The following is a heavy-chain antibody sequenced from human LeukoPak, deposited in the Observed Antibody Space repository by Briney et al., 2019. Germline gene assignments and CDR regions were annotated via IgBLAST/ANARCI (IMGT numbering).Heavy chain of an antibody. D-gene: IGHD2-2*01. J-gene: IGHJ5*02. CDR1: GGSISSGYYY. CDR3: ARDVVPAAAAWNWFDP. V-gene: IGHV4-61*02. Sequence: PSQTLSLTCTVSGGSISSGYYYWTWIRQPAGKGLEWIGRIYTRGSTNYNPSLKSRVTISVDTSKNQFSLKLSSVTAADTAVYYCARDVVPAAAAWNWFDPWGQGTLVTVSS. CDR2: IYTRGST.